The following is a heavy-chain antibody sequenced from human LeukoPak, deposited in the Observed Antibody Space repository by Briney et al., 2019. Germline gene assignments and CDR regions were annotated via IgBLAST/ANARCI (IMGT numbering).Heavy chain of an antibody. CDR1: GYSISSGYY. CDR2: IYHSGST. J-gene: IGHJ4*02. CDR3: ARVRVATVTQNSYYFDY. V-gene: IGHV4-38-2*02. D-gene: IGHD2-8*02. Sequence: SETLSLTCTVSGYSISSGYYWGWIRQPPGKGLEWIGSIYHSGSTYYNPSLKSRVTISVDTSKNQFSLKLSSVTAADTAVYYCARVRVATVTQNSYYFDYWGQGTLVTVSS.